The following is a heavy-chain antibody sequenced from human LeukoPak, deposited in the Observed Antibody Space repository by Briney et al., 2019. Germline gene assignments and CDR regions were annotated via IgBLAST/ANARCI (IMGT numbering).Heavy chain of an antibody. Sequence: SVKVSCKASGGTFSSYAISWVRQAPGQGLEWMGGIIPIFGTANYAQKFQGRVTITTDESTSTAYMELSSLRSEDTAVYYCASNRFSERGSTLKLDYWGQGTLVTVSS. CDR2: IIPIFGTA. J-gene: IGHJ4*02. D-gene: IGHD3-16*01. CDR3: ASNRFSERGSTLKLDY. CDR1: GGTFSSYA. V-gene: IGHV1-69*05.